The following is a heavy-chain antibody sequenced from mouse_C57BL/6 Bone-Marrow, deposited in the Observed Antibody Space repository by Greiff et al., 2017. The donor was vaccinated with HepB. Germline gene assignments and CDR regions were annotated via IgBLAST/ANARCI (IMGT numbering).Heavy chain of an antibody. V-gene: IGHV1-42*01. CDR2: INPSTGGT. CDR1: GYSFTGYY. J-gene: IGHJ4*01. CDR3: ARNNGSSPYYYAMDY. D-gene: IGHD1-1*01. Sequence: EVQLQQSGPELVKPGASVKISCKASGYSFTGYYMNWVKQSPEKSLEWIGEINPSTGGTTYNQKFKAKATLTVDKSSSTAYMQLKSLTSEDSAVYYCARNNGSSPYYYAMDYWGQGTSVTVSS.